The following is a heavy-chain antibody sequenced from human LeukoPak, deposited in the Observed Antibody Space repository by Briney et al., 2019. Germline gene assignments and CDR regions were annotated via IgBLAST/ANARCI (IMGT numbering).Heavy chain of an antibody. D-gene: IGHD3-22*01. V-gene: IGHV3-48*03. Sequence: GGSLRLSCAASGFDFGAYEMNWVRQAPGKGLESVAYFAGSDTTTYYADSVKGRFTISRDNARNSLYLQMNSLRAEDTALYYCTTLGYHLDSWGQGTLVTVSS. CDR3: TTLGYHLDS. J-gene: IGHJ4*02. CDR1: GFDFGAYE. CDR2: FAGSDTTT.